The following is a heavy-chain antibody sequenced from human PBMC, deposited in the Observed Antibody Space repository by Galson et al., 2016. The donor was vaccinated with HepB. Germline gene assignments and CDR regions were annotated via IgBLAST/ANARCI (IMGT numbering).Heavy chain of an antibody. V-gene: IGHV3-11*06. CDR2: IGSSSSYR. CDR3: ARAVRAYYYYMDV. CDR1: GFTFSDYY. J-gene: IGHJ6*03. Sequence: SLRLSCAASGFTFSDYYMSWIRQAPGKGLEWVSYIGSSSSYRNYADSVKGRFTISRDNAKNSLYLQMNSLRAEDTAVYYCARAVRAYYYYMDVWGKGTTVTVSS.